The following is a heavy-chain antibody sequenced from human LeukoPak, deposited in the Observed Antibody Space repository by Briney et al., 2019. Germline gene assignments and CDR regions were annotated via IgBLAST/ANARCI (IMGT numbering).Heavy chain of an antibody. CDR3: ARGTRLRQATTAPEAGY. D-gene: IGHD5-12*01. CDR2: ISSSSSYI. J-gene: IGHJ4*02. CDR1: GFTFSSYS. V-gene: IGHV3-21*01. Sequence: PGGSLRLSCAASGFTFSSYSMNWVRQAPGKGLEWVSSISSSSSYIYYADSVKGRFTISRDNAKNSLYPQMNSLRAEDTAVYYCARGTRLRQATTAPEAGYWGQGTLVTVSS.